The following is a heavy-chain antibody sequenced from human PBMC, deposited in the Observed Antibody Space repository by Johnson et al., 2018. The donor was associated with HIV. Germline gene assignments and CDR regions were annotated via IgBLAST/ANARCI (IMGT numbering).Heavy chain of an antibody. CDR3: ARDHYDSSGYGTFDI. Sequence: QVQLVESGGGSVQPGGSLRLSCAASGFSFSSYAMHWVRQAPGKGLEWVAVISYDGINKYYADSVKGRFSISRDNSKNTLYLQMNSLRAEDTAVYYCARDHYDSSGYGTFDIWGQGTMVTVSS. D-gene: IGHD3-22*01. CDR1: GFSFSSYA. J-gene: IGHJ3*02. V-gene: IGHV3-30-3*01. CDR2: ISYDGINK.